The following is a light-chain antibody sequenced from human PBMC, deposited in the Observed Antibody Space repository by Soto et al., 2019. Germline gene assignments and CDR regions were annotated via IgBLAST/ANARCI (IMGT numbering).Light chain of an antibody. CDR1: QSVRSDY. CDR2: GAS. CDR3: QQYGNSPPWT. V-gene: IGKV3-20*01. J-gene: IGKJ1*01. Sequence: EIVLTQSPGTLSLSPGERATLSCRASQSVRSDYLAWYQQKPGQAPRLLIYGASSRATGIPDRFSGSGSGTDFTLTISRLEPEDFTVYYCQQYGNSPPWTFGQGTKVEIK.